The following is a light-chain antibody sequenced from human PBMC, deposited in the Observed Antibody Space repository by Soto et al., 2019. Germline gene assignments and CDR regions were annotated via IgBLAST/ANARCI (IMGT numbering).Light chain of an antibody. CDR3: SLKTSSATWV. V-gene: IGLV2-18*01. Sequence: QSVLAQPPSVSGSPGQSVTISCTGTRSDVGNYDLVSWYQQPPGTAPKLLIYQVSNRPSGVPDRFSGSKPGNTASLTISGLPAEDEADYYCSLKTSSATWVFGGGTKVTVL. CDR2: QVS. CDR1: RSDVGNYDL. J-gene: IGLJ3*02.